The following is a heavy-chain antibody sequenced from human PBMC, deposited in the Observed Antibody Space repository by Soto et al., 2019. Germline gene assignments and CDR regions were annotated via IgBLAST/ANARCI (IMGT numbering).Heavy chain of an antibody. J-gene: IGHJ3*02. D-gene: IGHD6-19*01. V-gene: IGHV1-69*06. CDR3: ARNLQQWLGDAFDI. Sequence: QVQLVRSGAEVKKPGSSVKVSCKASGGTFSSYAISWVRQAPGQGLEWMGGIIPIFGTANYAQKFQGRVTITADKSTSTAYMELSSLRSEDTAVYYCARNLQQWLGDAFDIWGQGTMVTVSS. CDR1: GGTFSSYA. CDR2: IIPIFGTA.